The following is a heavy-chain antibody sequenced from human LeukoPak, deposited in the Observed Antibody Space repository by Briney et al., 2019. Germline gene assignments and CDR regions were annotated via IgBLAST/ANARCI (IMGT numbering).Heavy chain of an antibody. V-gene: IGHV4-34*08. CDR1: GFTFSSYA. Sequence: PGGSLRLSCAASGFTFSSYAMSWVRQSPGKGLEWIGEIDQSGSTNSQPSLKSRVTMSVDTSKKQFSLRLRSVTAADTAVYYCAKSARKYCSGSSCYNPLYHGMDVWGQETTVTVSS. CDR2: IDQSGST. D-gene: IGHD2-15*01. J-gene: IGHJ6*02. CDR3: AKSARKYCSGSSCYNPLYHGMDV.